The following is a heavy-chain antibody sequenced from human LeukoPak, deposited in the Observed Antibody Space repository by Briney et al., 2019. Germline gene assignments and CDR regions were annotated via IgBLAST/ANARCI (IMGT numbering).Heavy chain of an antibody. Sequence: PGGSLRLSCAASGFTVSSNYMSWVRQAPGKGLEWVSVIYSGGSTYYADSVKGRFTISRDNSKNTLYLQMNSLRAEDTAVYYCARARRDGYNSDALDIWGQGTMVTVSS. CDR1: GFTVSSNY. J-gene: IGHJ3*02. V-gene: IGHV3-66*01. CDR2: IYSGGST. CDR3: ARARRDGYNSDALDI. D-gene: IGHD5-24*01.